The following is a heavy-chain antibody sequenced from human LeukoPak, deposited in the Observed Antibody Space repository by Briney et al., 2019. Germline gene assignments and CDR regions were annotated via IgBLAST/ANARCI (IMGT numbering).Heavy chain of an antibody. Sequence: GGSLRLSCAASGFSVSSRINYMSWVRQAPGKGLEWVSVIYSGGSTYYTDSVKGRFTISRDNSKNTLYLQMNSLRAEDTAVYYCARGLGYCSGGSCYQHGVHFDYWGQGTLVTVSS. D-gene: IGHD2-15*01. J-gene: IGHJ4*02. CDR1: GFSVSSRINY. CDR2: IYSGGST. V-gene: IGHV3-53*01. CDR3: ARGLGYCSGGSCYQHGVHFDY.